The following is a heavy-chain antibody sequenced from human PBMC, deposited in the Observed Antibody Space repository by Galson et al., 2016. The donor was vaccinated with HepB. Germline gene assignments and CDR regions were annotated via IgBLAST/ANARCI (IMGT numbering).Heavy chain of an antibody. CDR1: GGSISTDIY. V-gene: IGHV4/OR15-8*01. Sequence: SETLSLTCVVSGGSISTDIYWSWIRQPPAKGLEWIGEFHHRGSPHYNPSLQSRVSISVDNSKNEFSLELTSVTAADTALYYCARNGVFGDHGGYSFDYWAQGTLVTVSS. D-gene: IGHD4-23*01. CDR3: ARNGVFGDHGGYSFDY. J-gene: IGHJ4*02. CDR2: FHHRGSP.